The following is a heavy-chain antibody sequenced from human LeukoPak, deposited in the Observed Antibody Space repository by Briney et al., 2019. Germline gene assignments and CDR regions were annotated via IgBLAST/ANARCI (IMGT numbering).Heavy chain of an antibody. D-gene: IGHD3-16*02. J-gene: IGHJ3*02. Sequence: TLSLTCTVSGGSISSGSFYWSWIRQPAGKGLEWIGRIYTSGSTNYNPSLKSRVTISVDTSKNQFSLKLSSVTAADTAVYYCARTITFGGVIVDAFDIWGQGTMVTVSS. CDR1: GGSISSGSFY. CDR3: ARTITFGGVIVDAFDI. CDR2: IYTSGST. V-gene: IGHV4-61*02.